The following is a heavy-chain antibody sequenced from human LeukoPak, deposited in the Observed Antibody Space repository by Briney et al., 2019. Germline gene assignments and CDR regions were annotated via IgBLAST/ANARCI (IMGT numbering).Heavy chain of an antibody. CDR3: ARAAYYYDIFSGLDY. J-gene: IGHJ4*02. CDR2: ISAYNGNT. CDR1: GYTFTSYG. Sequence: GASVKVSCKASGYTFTSYGISWVRQAPGQGLEWMGWISAYNGNTNYAQKLQGRVTMTTDTFTSTAYMELKSLRSDDTAVYYCARAAYYYDIFSGLDYWGQGTLVTVSS. V-gene: IGHV1-18*01. D-gene: IGHD3-9*01.